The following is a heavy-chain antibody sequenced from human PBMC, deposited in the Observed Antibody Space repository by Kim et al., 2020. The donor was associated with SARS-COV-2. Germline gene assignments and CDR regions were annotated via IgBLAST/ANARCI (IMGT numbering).Heavy chain of an antibody. CDR2: LNSDGSI. J-gene: IGHJ4*02. CDR3: AKVNWGGLDHN. Sequence: GGSLRLSCAASGFTFSSSDMNWVRQAPGEGLEWVSGLNSDGSIYYADAVKGRFTISRDNSENTLYLQMSSLKAEDTAIYYCAKVNWGGLDHNWGQGTLVTVSS. V-gene: IGHV3-23*01. CDR1: GFTFSSSD. D-gene: IGHD7-27*01.